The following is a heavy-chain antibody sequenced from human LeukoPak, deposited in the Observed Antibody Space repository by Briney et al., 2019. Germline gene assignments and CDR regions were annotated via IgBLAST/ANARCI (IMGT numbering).Heavy chain of an antibody. CDR3: ARDIGGVVRGVIDY. V-gene: IGHV1-18*01. D-gene: IGHD3-10*01. CDR2: ISAYNGNT. J-gene: IGHJ4*02. CDR1: GYTFTSNG. Sequence: ASVKVSCKASGYTFTSNGITWVRQAPGQGLEWMGWISAYNGNTNYAQKLQGRVTMTTDTSTSTAYMELRSLRSDDTAVYYCARDIGGVVRGVIDYWGQGTLVTVSS.